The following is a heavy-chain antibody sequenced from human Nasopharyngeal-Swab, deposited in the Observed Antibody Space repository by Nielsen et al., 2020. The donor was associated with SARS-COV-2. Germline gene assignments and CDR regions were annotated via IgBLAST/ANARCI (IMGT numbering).Heavy chain of an antibody. CDR1: GFTFSSYG. CDR3: AKEAGYYDILTGYYLSPGYGMDV. CDR2: ISYDGSNK. V-gene: IGHV3-30*18. D-gene: IGHD3-9*01. Sequence: GESLKISCAASGFTFSSYGMHWVRQAPGKGLEWVAVISYDGSNKYYADSVKGRFTISRDNSKNTLYLQMNSLRAEDTAVYYCAKEAGYYDILTGYYLSPGYGMDVWSQGTTVTVSS. J-gene: IGHJ6*02.